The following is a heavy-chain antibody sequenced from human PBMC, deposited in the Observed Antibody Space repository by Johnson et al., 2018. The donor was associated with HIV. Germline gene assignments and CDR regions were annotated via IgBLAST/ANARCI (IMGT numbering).Heavy chain of an antibody. CDR3: ARLRRQKGGGAFDV. D-gene: IGHD4-17*01. CDR1: GFTFSSYA. CDR2: MSGGGGSA. V-gene: IGHV3-23*04. Sequence: EQLVESGGGLVKPGGSLRLSCAASGFTFSSYAMHWVRQAPGKGLEWVSSMSGGGGSAYYSDSVKGRFTISSDTSKNTVDLQMNSLRDVDTAVYYCARLRRQKGGGAFDVWGQGTLVTVSS. J-gene: IGHJ3*01.